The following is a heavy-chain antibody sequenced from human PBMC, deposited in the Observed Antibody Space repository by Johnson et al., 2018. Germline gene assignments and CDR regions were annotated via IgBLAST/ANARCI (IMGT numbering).Heavy chain of an antibody. D-gene: IGHD3-22*01. V-gene: IGHV3-30-3*01. Sequence: QVQLVESGGGVVQPGRSLRLSCAASGFTFSSYAMHWVRQAPGKGLEWVAVISYDGRNKYYADSVKGRFTISRDNSKNTRYLQMNSLRAEDTAVYDCARDTYYYDSSGYYPDAFDIWGQGTMVTVSS. CDR2: ISYDGRNK. J-gene: IGHJ3*02. CDR1: GFTFSSYA. CDR3: ARDTYYYDSSGYYPDAFDI.